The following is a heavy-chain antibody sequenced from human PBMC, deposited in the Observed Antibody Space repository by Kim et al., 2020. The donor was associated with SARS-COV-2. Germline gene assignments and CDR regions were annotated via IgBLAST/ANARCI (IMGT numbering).Heavy chain of an antibody. D-gene: IGHD6-19*01. Sequence: APKLPGRVTMTTETPTSTAYMELRSLRSDDTAVYYCARDDGSGGSLAFDYWGQGTLVTVSS. J-gene: IGHJ4*02. V-gene: IGHV1-18*01. CDR3: ARDDGSGGSLAFDY.